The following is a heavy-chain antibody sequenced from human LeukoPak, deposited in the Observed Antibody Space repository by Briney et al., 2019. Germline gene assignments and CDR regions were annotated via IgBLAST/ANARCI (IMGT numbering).Heavy chain of an antibody. CDR1: GFPVRSNY. CDR2: IYGGGNT. D-gene: IGHD1-7*01. J-gene: IGHJ3*02. V-gene: IGHV3-66*01. Sequence: PGGSLRLSCAASGFPVRSNYMSWVRQAPGKGLEWVSVIYGGGNTYYADSVKGRFTISRDNSKNRLYLQMNSLRAEDTAVYYCAIDGTTIDAFDIWGQGTMVTVSP. CDR3: AIDGTTIDAFDI.